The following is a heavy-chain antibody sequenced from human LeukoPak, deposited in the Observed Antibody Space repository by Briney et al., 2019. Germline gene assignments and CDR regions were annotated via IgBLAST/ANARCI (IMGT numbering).Heavy chain of an antibody. CDR3: ARDQLSGSYSPWFDP. J-gene: IGHJ5*02. V-gene: IGHV4-4*07. CDR1: GGSISGYY. D-gene: IGHD1-26*01. CDR2: IYTSGST. Sequence: SETLSLTCTVSGGSISGYYWSWIRQPAGKGLEWIGRIYTSGSTNYNPSLKSRVTMSVDTSKNQFSLKLSSVTAADTAVYYCARDQLSGSYSPWFDPWGQGTLVTVSS.